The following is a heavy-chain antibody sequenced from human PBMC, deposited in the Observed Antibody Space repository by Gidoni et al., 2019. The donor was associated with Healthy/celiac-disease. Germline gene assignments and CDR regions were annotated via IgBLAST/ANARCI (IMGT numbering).Heavy chain of an antibody. Sequence: QVQLQQWGAGLLKPSETLSLTCAVYGGSFSGYYWSWIRQPPGKGLEWIGEINHSGSTNYNPSLKSRVTISVDTSKNQFSLKLSSVTAADTAVYYCARGEIAVAGHLNWFDPWGQGTLVTVSX. D-gene: IGHD6-19*01. J-gene: IGHJ5*02. V-gene: IGHV4-34*01. CDR2: INHSGST. CDR1: GGSFSGYY. CDR3: ARGEIAVAGHLNWFDP.